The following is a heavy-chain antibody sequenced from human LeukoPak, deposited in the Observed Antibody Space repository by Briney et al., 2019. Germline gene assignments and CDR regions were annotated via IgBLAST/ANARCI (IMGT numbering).Heavy chain of an antibody. D-gene: IGHD6-19*01. CDR3: ARVEYSSGWYVLD. V-gene: IGHV4-59*01. CDR2: IYYSGST. Sequence: PSETLSLTCTVSGGSISSYYWSWIRQPPGKGLEWIGYIYYSGSTNYNPSLKSRVTISVDTSKNQFSLKLSSVTAADTAVYYCARVEYSSGWYVLDWGQGTLVTVSS. J-gene: IGHJ4*02. CDR1: GGSISSYY.